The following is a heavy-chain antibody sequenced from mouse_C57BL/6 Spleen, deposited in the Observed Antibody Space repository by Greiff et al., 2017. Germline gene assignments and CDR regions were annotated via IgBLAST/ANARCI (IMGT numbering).Heavy chain of an antibody. CDR3: ARGGYDGYFDY. Sequence: QVQLQQSGAELVRPGTSVKVSCKASGYAFTNYLIEWVKQRPGQGLEWIGVINPGSGGTNYNEKFKGKATLTADKSSSTAYMQLSSLTSEDSAVYFCARGGYDGYFDYWGQGTTLTVSS. CDR2: INPGSGGT. CDR1: GYAFTNYL. V-gene: IGHV1-54*01. J-gene: IGHJ2*01. D-gene: IGHD2-2*01.